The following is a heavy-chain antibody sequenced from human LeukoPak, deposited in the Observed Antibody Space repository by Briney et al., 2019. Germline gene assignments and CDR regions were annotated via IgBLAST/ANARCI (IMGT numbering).Heavy chain of an antibody. D-gene: IGHD3-22*01. CDR2: IYYSGST. CDR1: GGSITSYY. CDR3: ARRSMGWNGGYYYSSENAFDI. J-gene: IGHJ3*02. V-gene: IGHV4-59*08. Sequence: PSETLSLTCTVSGGSITSYYWNWIRQPPGKGLEWIGYIYYSGSTNYNPSLKSRVTISVDTSKNQFSLKLSSVTAADTAVYFCARRSMGWNGGYYYSSENAFDIWGQGTMVTVSS.